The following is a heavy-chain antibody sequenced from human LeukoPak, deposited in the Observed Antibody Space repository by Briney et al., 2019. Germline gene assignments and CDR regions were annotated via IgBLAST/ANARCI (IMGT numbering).Heavy chain of an antibody. Sequence: GGSLRLSCAASGFTFSSYWMNWVRQAPGKGLAWVSRIKTDGSSTSHADSVKGRFTISRDNAKNTLYLQMSSLTAEDTAVYFCATERDGGGEFWGQGTLVTVFS. CDR1: GFTFSSYW. V-gene: IGHV3-74*01. CDR3: ATERDGGGEF. D-gene: IGHD3-16*01. J-gene: IGHJ4*02. CDR2: IKTDGSST.